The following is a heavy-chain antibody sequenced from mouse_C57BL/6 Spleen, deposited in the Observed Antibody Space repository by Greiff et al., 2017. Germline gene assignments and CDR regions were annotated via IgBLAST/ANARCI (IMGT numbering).Heavy chain of an antibody. CDR3: ARGPYSNYEGYYAMDY. V-gene: IGHV1-47*01. J-gene: IGHJ4*01. D-gene: IGHD2-5*01. Sequence: VQLQESGAELVKPGASVKMSCKASGYTFTTYPIEWMKQNHGKSLEWIGNFHPYNDDTKYNEKFKGKATLTVEKSSSTVYLELSRLTSDDSAVYYCARGPYSNYEGYYAMDYWGQGTSVTVSS. CDR2: FHPYNDDT. CDR1: GYTFTTYP.